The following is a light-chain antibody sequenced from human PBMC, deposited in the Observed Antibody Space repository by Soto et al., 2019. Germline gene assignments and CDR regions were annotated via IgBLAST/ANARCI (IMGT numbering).Light chain of an antibody. CDR1: NSNLGAGYD. Sequence: QSVLTQPPSVSGAPGQRVAISCTGNNSNLGAGYDVHWYQQLPGAAPKLDIFGNRNRPSGVPERFSGSKSGTSASLAITGLQDEDEADYYCQAYDYSLTAFVFGGGTKLTVL. CDR3: QAYDYSLTAFV. CDR2: GNR. V-gene: IGLV1-40*01. J-gene: IGLJ3*02.